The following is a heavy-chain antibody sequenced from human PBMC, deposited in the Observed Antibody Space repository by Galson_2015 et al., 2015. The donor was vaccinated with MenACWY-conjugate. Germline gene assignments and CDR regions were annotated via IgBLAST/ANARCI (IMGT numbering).Heavy chain of an antibody. CDR3: VKLGGSYAYDPLDY. CDR2: ISSSSTI. V-gene: IGHV3-48*04. D-gene: IGHD3-16*01. J-gene: IGHJ4*02. CDR1: GFTFSTYS. Sequence: SLRLSCAASGFTFSTYSMNWVRQAPGKGLEWVSYISSSSTIYYADSVKGRFAISRDNAKNSLYLQMNSLRAEDTAVYYCVKLGGSYAYDPLDYSGQGTLVTVSS.